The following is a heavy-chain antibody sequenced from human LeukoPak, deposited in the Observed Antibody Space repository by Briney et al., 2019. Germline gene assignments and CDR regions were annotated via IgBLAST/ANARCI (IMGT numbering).Heavy chain of an antibody. CDR2: IISSSSTI. D-gene: IGHD3-3*01. V-gene: IGHV3-48*02. CDR3: ARDTPSNDFWSGYYQHHYYYYGMDV. Sequence: GGSLRLSCAASGFTFTSYSMNWVRQAPGKGLEWVSYIISSSSTIYYADSVRGRFTISRDNAKNSLYLQMNSLRDEDTAVYYCARDTPSNDFWSGYYQHHYYYYGMDVWGQGTTVTVSS. J-gene: IGHJ6*02. CDR1: GFTFTSYS.